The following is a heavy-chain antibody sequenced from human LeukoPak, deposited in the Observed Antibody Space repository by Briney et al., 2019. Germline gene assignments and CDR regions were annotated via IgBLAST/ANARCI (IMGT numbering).Heavy chain of an antibody. CDR3: ARGEYYFDY. CDR1: GDSISYYY. Sequence: PSETLSLTCTVSGDSISYYYWTWIRQPAGKGLEWIGRIYTSGSTNYNPSLMSRVTMSVDTSKNQFSLKLRSVTAADTAVYYCARGEYYFDYWGHGTLVTVSS. CDR2: IYTSGST. V-gene: IGHV4-4*07. J-gene: IGHJ4*01.